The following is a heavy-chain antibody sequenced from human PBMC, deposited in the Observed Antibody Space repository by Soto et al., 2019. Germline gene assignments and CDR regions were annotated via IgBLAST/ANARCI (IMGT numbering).Heavy chain of an antibody. Sequence: QVQLQESGPGLVKPSETLSLTCTVSGGSISSYYWSWIRQPPGKGLEWLGYIYHSGSTNYNPSLQSRVTIAVDTAKNQFSLRLSCVTAADTAVYYCARTTVVTRRYFDLWGRGTLVTVSS. D-gene: IGHD4-17*01. J-gene: IGHJ2*01. V-gene: IGHV4-59*01. CDR2: IYHSGST. CDR3: ARTTVVTRRYFDL. CDR1: GGSISSYY.